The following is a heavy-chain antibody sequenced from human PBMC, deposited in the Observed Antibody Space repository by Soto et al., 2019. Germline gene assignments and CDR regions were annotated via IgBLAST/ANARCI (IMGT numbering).Heavy chain of an antibody. Sequence: QVQLVQSGAEVKKPGASVKVSCKASGYTFTSYYMHWVRQAPGQGLEWMGIINPSGGSTSCAQKCQGGVTMTRDTSTSTVYMELSSLRSEDTAVYYCARDYDSSGPTVAFGVWGQGTMVTVSS. CDR1: GYTFTSYY. D-gene: IGHD3-22*01. CDR3: ARDYDSSGPTVAFGV. CDR2: INPSGGST. V-gene: IGHV1-46*01. J-gene: IGHJ3*01.